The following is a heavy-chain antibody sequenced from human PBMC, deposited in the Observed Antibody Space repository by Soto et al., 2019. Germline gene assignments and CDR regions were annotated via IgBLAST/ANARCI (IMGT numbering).Heavy chain of an antibody. Sequence: GSLRLSCAASGFTFSSYWMHWVRQAPGKGLVWVSRINSDGSSTSYADSVKGRFTISRDNSKNTLHLQMINLRAEDTAVYYCAKEFCQLRCPFDYWGQGTRVTVSS. V-gene: IGHV3-74*01. CDR3: AKEFCQLRCPFDY. D-gene: IGHD4-17*01. CDR1: GFTFSSYW. CDR2: INSDGSST. J-gene: IGHJ4*02.